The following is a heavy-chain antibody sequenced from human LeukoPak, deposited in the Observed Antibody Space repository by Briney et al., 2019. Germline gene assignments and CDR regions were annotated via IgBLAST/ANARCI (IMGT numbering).Heavy chain of an antibody. CDR1: GGTFISYA. V-gene: IGHV1-69*04. CDR2: IIPILGIA. J-gene: IGHJ6*02. D-gene: IGHD6-13*01. Sequence: ASVTVSCKASGGTFISYAISWVRQAPGQGREWMGRIIPILGIANYAQKFQGRFTITADKSTSTAYMELSSLRSEDTAVYYCARVKQQLAPHYYYYGMDVWGQGTTVTVSS. CDR3: ARVKQQLAPHYYYYGMDV.